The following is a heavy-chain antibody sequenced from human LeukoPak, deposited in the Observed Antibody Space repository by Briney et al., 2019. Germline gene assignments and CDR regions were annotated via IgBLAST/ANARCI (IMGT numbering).Heavy chain of an antibody. Sequence: SETLSLTCAVYGGSFSGYYWSWIRQPPGKGLEWIGEINHSGSTNYNPSLKSRVTISVDTSKNQFSLKLSSVTAADTAVYFCARERGGGSYSDYFDYWGQGTLVTVSS. CDR3: ARERGGGSYSDYFDY. J-gene: IGHJ4*02. CDR2: INHSGST. D-gene: IGHD1-26*01. CDR1: GGSFSGYY. V-gene: IGHV4-34*01.